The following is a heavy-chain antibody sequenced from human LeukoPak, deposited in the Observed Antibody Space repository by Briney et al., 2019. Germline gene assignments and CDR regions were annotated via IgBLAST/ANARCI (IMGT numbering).Heavy chain of an antibody. CDR3: AKDLNKRKYGDYVDY. CDR2: ISYDGSNK. J-gene: IGHJ4*02. V-gene: IGHV3-30-3*01. CDR1: GFTFSSYA. Sequence: GGSLRLSCAASGFTFSSYAMHWVRQAPGKGLEWVAVISYDGSNKYYADSVKGRFTISRDNSKNTLYLQMNSLRAEDTAVYYCAKDLNKRKYGDYVDYWGQGTLVTVSS. D-gene: IGHD4-17*01.